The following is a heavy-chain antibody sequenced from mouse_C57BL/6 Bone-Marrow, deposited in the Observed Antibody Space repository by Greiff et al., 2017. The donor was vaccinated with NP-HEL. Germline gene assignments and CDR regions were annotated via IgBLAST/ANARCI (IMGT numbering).Heavy chain of an antibody. D-gene: IGHD2-4*01. V-gene: IGHV5-17*01. J-gene: IGHJ1*03. CDR2: ISSGSSTI. CDR3: ARGGLRRDWYFDV. CDR1: GFTFSDYG. Sequence: EVMLVESGGGLVKPGGSLKLSCAASGFTFSDYGMHWVRQAPEKGLEWVAYISSGSSTIYYADTVKGRFTISRDNVKNTLFLQMTSLRSEDTAMYYCARGGLRRDWYFDVWGTGTTVTVSS.